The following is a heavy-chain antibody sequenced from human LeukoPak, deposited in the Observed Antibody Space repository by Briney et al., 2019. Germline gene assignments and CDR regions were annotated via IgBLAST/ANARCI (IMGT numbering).Heavy chain of an antibody. D-gene: IGHD6-6*01. CDR1: GFTFSNHA. Sequence: GGSLRLSCAASGFTFSNHAMSWVRQAPGKGLEWVSVIGDSGGSTYYADSVKGRYTISRDNSKNTLYLQMNSLRADDTAVYHCAKGGASSPYTYIDVWGKGTTVIVSS. V-gene: IGHV3-23*01. CDR3: AKGGASSPYTYIDV. J-gene: IGHJ6*04. CDR2: IGDSGGST.